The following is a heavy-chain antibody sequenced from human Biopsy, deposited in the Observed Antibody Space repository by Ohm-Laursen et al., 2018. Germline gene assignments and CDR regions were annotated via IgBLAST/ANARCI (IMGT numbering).Heavy chain of an antibody. J-gene: IGHJ1*01. D-gene: IGHD3-9*01. Sequence: GASVKVSCKASSYTLTDYNIHWMRQAPGQGLEWLGGNIPILGTGNYAQKFQDRVTVAADTSTSTATMELRSLRSDDTAVYYCATKLTGYFHHWGQGTLVIVSS. CDR3: ATKLTGYFHH. CDR1: SYTLTDYN. CDR2: NIPILGTG. V-gene: IGHV1-69*06.